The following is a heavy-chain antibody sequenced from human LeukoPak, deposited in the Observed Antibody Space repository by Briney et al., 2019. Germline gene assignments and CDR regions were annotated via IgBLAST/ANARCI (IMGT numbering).Heavy chain of an antibody. V-gene: IGHV3-74*01. CDR3: ARGEGYWSSTCSLGFDD. D-gene: IGHD2-2*01. J-gene: IGHJ4*02. CDR2: ISSDGTDT. Sequence: GGSLRLSCAASGFTFSNYWMHWVGHVPGKGLVWVSRISSDGTDTTYADSVKGRFTISRDNAKNILYLQMNSLRAEHMAVYDCARGEGYWSSTCSLGFDDWGQGTLVTASS. CDR1: GFTFSNYW.